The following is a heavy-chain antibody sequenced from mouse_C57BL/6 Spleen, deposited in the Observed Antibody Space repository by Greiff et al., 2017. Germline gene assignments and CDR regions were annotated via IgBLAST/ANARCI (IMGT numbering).Heavy chain of an antibody. V-gene: IGHV1-69*01. D-gene: IGHD2-1*01. Sequence: QVQLQQPGAELVMPGASVKLSCKASGYTFTSYWMHWVKQRPGQGLEWIGEIDPSDSYTNYNHKFKGKSTLTVDKSSSTAYMQLSSLKSEDSAVYYCAREVYYVISAHRLVYWGHGTLFTVS. CDR3: AREVYYVISAHRLVY. J-gene: IGHJ3*01. CDR2: IDPSDSYT. CDR1: GYTFTSYW.